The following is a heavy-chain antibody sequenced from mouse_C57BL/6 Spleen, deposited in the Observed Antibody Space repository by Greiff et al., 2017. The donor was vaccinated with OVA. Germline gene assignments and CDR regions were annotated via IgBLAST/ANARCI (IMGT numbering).Heavy chain of an antibody. Sequence: ESGPGLVKPSQSLSLTCSVTGYSITSGYYWNWIRQFPGNKLEWMGYISYDGSNNYNPSLKNRISITRDTSKNQFFLKLNSVTTEDTATYYCARKFYYDYEGYYAMDYWGQGTSVTVSS. CDR3: ARKFYYDYEGYYAMDY. V-gene: IGHV3-6*01. D-gene: IGHD2-4*01. J-gene: IGHJ4*01. CDR1: GYSITSGYY. CDR2: ISYDGSN.